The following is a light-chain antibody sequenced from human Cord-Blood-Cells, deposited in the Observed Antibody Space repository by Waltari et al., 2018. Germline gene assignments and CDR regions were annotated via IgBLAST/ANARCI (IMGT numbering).Light chain of an antibody. Sequence: QSALTQPASVSGSPGHSLTISCTGTSSDVGGYHYVSWYQQHPGKAPKLMIYDVSNRPSGVSKRFSGSKSGNAASVTISGLQAEDEADYYCSSYTSSSTLYVFGTGTKVTVL. V-gene: IGLV2-14*01. CDR3: SSYTSSSTLYV. CDR2: DVS. CDR1: SSDVGGYHY. J-gene: IGLJ1*01.